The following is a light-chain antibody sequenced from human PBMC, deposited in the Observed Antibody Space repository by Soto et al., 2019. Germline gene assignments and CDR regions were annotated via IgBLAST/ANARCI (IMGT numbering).Light chain of an antibody. Sequence: DIQMTQSPSSLSASVGDRVTITCRASQSISSYLNWYQQKPGKAPKLLIYAASSLQSGVPSRFSGSGSGTDFTLTISSLQPEDFGTYYCQQSYSTPLTCGGGTKVEIK. V-gene: IGKV1-39*01. CDR1: QSISSY. CDR3: QQSYSTPLT. J-gene: IGKJ4*01. CDR2: AAS.